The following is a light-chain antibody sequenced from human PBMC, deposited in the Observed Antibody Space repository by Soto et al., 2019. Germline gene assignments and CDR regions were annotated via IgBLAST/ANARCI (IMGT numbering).Light chain of an antibody. CDR1: QSVNIY. Sequence: EIVMTQSPATLSVSPGERATLSCRASQSVNIYLAWYQQKPGQAPRLLIFGASYRATGIPARFSGSGSGTEFNLTISSLQSEDFAVYFCQQYDDWLRLTFGGGTKGISN. CDR3: QQYDDWLRLT. CDR2: GAS. J-gene: IGKJ4*01. V-gene: IGKV3D-15*01.